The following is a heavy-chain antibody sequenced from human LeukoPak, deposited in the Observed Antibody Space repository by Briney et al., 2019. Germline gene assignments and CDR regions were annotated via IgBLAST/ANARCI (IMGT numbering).Heavy chain of an antibody. V-gene: IGHV1-2*06. J-gene: IGHJ4*02. Sequence: ASVKVSCKASGYTFTGYYMHWVRQAPGQGLEWMGRINPNSGGTNYAQKFQGRVTMTRDTSISTAYMELSRLRSDDTAVYYCARDRGSGWYYFDYWGQGTLATVSS. CDR2: INPNSGGT. CDR3: ARDRGSGWYYFDY. CDR1: GYTFTGYY. D-gene: IGHD6-19*01.